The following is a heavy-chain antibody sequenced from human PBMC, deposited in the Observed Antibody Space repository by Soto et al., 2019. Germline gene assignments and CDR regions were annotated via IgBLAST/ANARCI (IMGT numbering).Heavy chain of an antibody. D-gene: IGHD1-26*01. CDR2: IRSKANTYAT. CDR3: TNEGAGFGH. Sequence: EVQLVESGGGLVQPGGSVKLSCAASGFTFSVSSMHWVRQASGKGLEWVGRIRSKANTYATTYAESLNGRFTISRDDSKNTAYLQMNNLKTEDTAVYYCTNEGAGFGHWGQGTLVTVSS. V-gene: IGHV3-73*01. CDR1: GFTFSVSS. J-gene: IGHJ4*02.